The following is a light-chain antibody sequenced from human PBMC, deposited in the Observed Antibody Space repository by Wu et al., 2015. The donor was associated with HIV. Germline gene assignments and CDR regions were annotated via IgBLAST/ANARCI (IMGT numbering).Light chain of an antibody. CDR3: QQRSNWPWT. CDR2: DAS. J-gene: IGKJ1*01. CDR1: QSVRNY. V-gene: IGKV3-11*01. Sequence: EIVLTQSPATLSLSPGERATLSCRASQSVRNYLAWFQQKPGQAPRLLIYDASNRATGIPVRFSGSGSGTDFTLTISSLEPEDFALYYCQQRSNWPWTFGQGTKVEI.